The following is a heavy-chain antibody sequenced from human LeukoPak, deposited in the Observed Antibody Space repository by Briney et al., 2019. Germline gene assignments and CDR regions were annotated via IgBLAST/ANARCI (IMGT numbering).Heavy chain of an antibody. V-gene: IGHV4-59*01. CDR1: GASINDYY. Sequence: PSETLSLTCSVSGASINDYYWTWIRQPPGKGLEWIRYVYHTGTSGYHPSLKSRVAMSLDTSKNQVSLKLRSVTAADTAVYFCTRVVNGGHFDYWGQGTLVTASS. D-gene: IGHD2-8*01. J-gene: IGHJ4*02. CDR3: TRVVNGGHFDY. CDR2: VYHTGTS.